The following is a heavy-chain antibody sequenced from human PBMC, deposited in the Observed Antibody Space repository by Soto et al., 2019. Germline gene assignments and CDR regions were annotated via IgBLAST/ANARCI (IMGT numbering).Heavy chain of an antibody. J-gene: IGHJ6*02. V-gene: IGHV1-18*01. CDR3: ARGAWGVRFENPPMDV. D-gene: IGHD3-10*01. CDR1: GYTFTSYG. Sequence: GASVKVSCKASGYTFTSYGISWVRQAPGQGLEWMGWISAYNGNTNYAQKLQGRVTMTTDTSTSTAYMELRSLRSDDTAVYYCARGAWGVRFENPPMDVWGQGTTVTVSS. CDR2: ISAYNGNT.